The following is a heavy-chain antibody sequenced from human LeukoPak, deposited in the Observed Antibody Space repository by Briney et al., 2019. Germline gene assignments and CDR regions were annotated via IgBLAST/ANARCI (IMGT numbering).Heavy chain of an antibody. CDR1: GYTFTGYY. J-gene: IGHJ2*01. D-gene: IGHD3-9*01. CDR2: INPSGGST. Sequence: ASVKVSCKASGYTFTGYYMHWVRQAPGQGLEWMGIINPSGGSTSYAQKFQGRVTMTRDTSTSTVYMELSSLRSEDTAVYYCARDSRLNHILTGSIGPYWYFDLWGRGTLVTVSS. V-gene: IGHV1-46*03. CDR3: ARDSRLNHILTGSIGPYWYFDL.